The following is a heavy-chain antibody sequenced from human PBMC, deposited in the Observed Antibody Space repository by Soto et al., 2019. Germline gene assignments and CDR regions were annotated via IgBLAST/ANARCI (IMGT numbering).Heavy chain of an antibody. CDR2: ISYDGSNK. Sequence: WSLRLSCAASGFTFSSYGMHWVRQAPGKGLEWVAVISYDGSNKYYADSVKGRFTISRDNSKNTLYLHMNSLRPEDTAVYYCARDAYNYGYSSYWVQGTLVT. CDR3: ARDAYNYGYSSY. CDR1: GFTFSSYG. J-gene: IGHJ4*02. D-gene: IGHD2-15*01. V-gene: IGHV3-30*03.